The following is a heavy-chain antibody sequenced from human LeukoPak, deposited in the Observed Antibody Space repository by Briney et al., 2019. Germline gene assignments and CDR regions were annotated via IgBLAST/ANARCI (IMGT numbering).Heavy chain of an antibody. CDR2: INHGGST. D-gene: IGHD2-8*01. Sequence: SETLSLTCAVYGGSVSGYYWGWIRQPPGKGLEWIGEINHGGSTNYHPSLKSRVTISVDTSKNQFSLKLSSVTAADTAVYYCARPRAGRYCTNGVCYTAYYYMDVWGKGTTVTVSS. CDR3: ARPRAGRYCTNGVCYTAYYYMDV. J-gene: IGHJ6*03. V-gene: IGHV4-34*01. CDR1: GGSVSGYY.